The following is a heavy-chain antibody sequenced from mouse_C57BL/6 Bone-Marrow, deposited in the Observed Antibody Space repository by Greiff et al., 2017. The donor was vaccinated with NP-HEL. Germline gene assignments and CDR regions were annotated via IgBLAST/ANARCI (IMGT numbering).Heavy chain of an antibody. CDR2: ISYDGSN. Sequence: DVQLQESGPGLVKPSQSLSLTCSVTGYSITSGYYWNWIRQFPGNKLEWMGYISYDGSNNYNPSLKNRISITRDTSKNQFFLKLNSVTTEDTATYYCARRDYGSSFDYWGQVTTLTVSS. V-gene: IGHV3-6*01. J-gene: IGHJ2*01. D-gene: IGHD1-1*01. CDR1: GYSITSGYY. CDR3: ARRDYGSSFDY.